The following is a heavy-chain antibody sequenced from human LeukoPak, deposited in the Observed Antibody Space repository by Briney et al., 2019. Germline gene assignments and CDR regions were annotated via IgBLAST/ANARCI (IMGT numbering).Heavy chain of an antibody. J-gene: IGHJ4*02. V-gene: IGHV3-30*19. Sequence: PGGSLRLSCGASGFVFDDYDMHWVRQAPGKWLEWVAVISYDGSNKYYADSVKGRFTISRDNSKNTLYLQMNSLRAEDTAVYYCARDPTDSSGYYRDYFDYWGQGTLVTVSS. CDR3: ARDPTDSSGYYRDYFDY. CDR1: GFVFDDYD. CDR2: ISYDGSNK. D-gene: IGHD3-22*01.